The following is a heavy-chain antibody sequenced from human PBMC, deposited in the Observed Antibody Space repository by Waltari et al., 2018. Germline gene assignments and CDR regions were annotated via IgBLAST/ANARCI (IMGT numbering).Heavy chain of an antibody. V-gene: IGHV1-69*01. D-gene: IGHD6-6*01. CDR1: GGTFSSYA. CDR2: IIPIFGTA. Sequence: QVQLVQSGAEVKKPGSSVKVSCKASGGTFSSYAISWVRQAPGQGLEWMGGIIPIFGTANYAQKFQGRVTITADESTSTAYMELSSLRSEDTAVYYCARDRGAARPPYYYYGMDVWGQGTTVTVSS. CDR3: ARDRGAARPPYYYYGMDV. J-gene: IGHJ6*02.